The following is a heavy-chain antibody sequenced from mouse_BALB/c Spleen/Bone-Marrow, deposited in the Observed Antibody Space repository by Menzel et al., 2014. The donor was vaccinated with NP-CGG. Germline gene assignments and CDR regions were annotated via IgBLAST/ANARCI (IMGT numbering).Heavy chain of an antibody. CDR2: ISPGNGDI. Sequence: VQVVEPDAELVKPGASVKISCKASGYTFTDHAIHWVKQKPEQGLEWIGYISPGNGDIKYNEKFKGKATLTADKSSSTAYMQLSGLTSEDSAVYICRRSVGNPFDHWGQGTTLTVSS. D-gene: IGHD2-1*01. J-gene: IGHJ2*01. CDR1: GYTFTDHA. CDR3: RRSVGNPFDH. V-gene: IGHV1S53*02.